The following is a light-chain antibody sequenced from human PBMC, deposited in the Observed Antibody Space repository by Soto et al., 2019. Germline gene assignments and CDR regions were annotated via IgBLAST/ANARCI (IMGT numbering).Light chain of an antibody. CDR2: GNN. CDR3: AAWDDSLNEYV. CDR1: SSNIGRNS. Sequence: QSVLTQAPSVSGTPGQRVTITCSGSSSNIGRNSVNWYQHLPGTAPKLLTHGNNHRPSGVPDRFSGSKSGTSASLAISELQPEDEADYCCAAWDDSLNEYVFGDGTKVTVL. J-gene: IGLJ1*01. V-gene: IGLV1-44*01.